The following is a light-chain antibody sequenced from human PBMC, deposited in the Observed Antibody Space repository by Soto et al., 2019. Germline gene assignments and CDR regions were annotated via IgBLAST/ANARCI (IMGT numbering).Light chain of an antibody. CDR2: LGS. Sequence: IVITQSPLSLPVTPGEPASISCRSSQSLLHSNGYNYLDWYLQKPGQSPQLLIYLGSNRASGVPNRISGSGSGTDFTLKISRVEAEDVGVYYCTQGLKPPGTFDEGTKVEIK. CDR1: QSLLHSNGYNY. J-gene: IGKJ4*01. V-gene: IGKV2-28*01. CDR3: TQGLKPPGT.